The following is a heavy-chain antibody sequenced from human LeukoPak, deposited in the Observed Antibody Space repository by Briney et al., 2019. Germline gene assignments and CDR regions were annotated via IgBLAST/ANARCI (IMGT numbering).Heavy chain of an antibody. CDR1: GFTFSTYG. D-gene: IGHD2-2*02. CDR2: IRYDGIKE. Sequence: GRSLRLSCAASGFTFSTYGMQWVRQAPGKGLQWVAFIRYDGIKEYYADSVKGRFTISRDNSKNTLYLQMNSLRVEDTAVYYCAKDQVGFCSSTSCYMGYWGQGTLVAVSS. J-gene: IGHJ4*02. V-gene: IGHV3-30*02. CDR3: AKDQVGFCSSTSCYMGY.